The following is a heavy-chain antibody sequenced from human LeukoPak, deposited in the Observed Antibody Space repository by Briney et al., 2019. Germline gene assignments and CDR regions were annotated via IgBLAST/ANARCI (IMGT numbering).Heavy chain of an antibody. CDR3: ARDQGSLTRSWYTGY. D-gene: IGHD6-13*01. V-gene: IGHV1-2*06. J-gene: IGHJ4*02. CDR1: GYTFTGYH. CDR2: INPYSGDT. Sequence: ASVKVSCKASGYTFTGYHIHWVRQAPGQGLEWMGRINPYSGDTNFAEKFQGRVTMTRDTSITTAYMDLSSLTPDDTAVYFCARDQGSLTRSWYTGYWGQGTQVTVSS.